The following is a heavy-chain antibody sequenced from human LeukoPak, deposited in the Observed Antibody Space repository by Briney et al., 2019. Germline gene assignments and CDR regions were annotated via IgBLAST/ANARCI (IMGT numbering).Heavy chain of an antibody. CDR3: AKVRSGSSSYSAIDY. D-gene: IGHD6-13*01. Sequence: GGSLRLSCAASGFIFSSYAMSWVRQAPGKGLEWVSSISGSGGSTYYADSVKGRFTISRDNSKNTLYLQMNSLRAEDTAVYYCAKVRSGSSSYSAIDYWGQGTLVTVSS. CDR1: GFIFSSYA. V-gene: IGHV3-23*01. CDR2: ISGSGGST. J-gene: IGHJ4*02.